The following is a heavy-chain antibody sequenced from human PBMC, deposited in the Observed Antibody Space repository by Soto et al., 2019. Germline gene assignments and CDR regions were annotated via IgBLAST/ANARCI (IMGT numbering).Heavy chain of an antibody. Sequence: QVQLVESGGGVVQPGRSLRLSCAASGFTFSSYGMHWVRQAPGKGLEWVAVISYDGSNKYYADSVKGRFTISRDNSKNTRYLQMHSLRAEDTAVYYCAQGLVGSSWYPYYYYGMDVWGQGTTVTVSS. CDR2: ISYDGSNK. D-gene: IGHD6-13*01. V-gene: IGHV3-30*18. J-gene: IGHJ6*02. CDR1: GFTFSSYG. CDR3: AQGLVGSSWYPYYYYGMDV.